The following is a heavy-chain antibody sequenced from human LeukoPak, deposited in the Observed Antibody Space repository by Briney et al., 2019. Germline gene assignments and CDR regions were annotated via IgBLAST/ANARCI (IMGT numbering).Heavy chain of an antibody. CDR3: ARDSQLIFRHYGDLDY. CDR2: ISAYNGNT. V-gene: IGHV1-18*01. CDR1: GYTFTSYG. D-gene: IGHD4-17*01. Sequence: GASVKVSCKASGYTFTSYGISWVRQAPGQGLEWMGWISAYNGNTNYAQKLQGRVTMTTDTSTSTAYMELRSLRSDDTAVYYCARDSQLIFRHYGDLDYWGQGTLVTVSS. J-gene: IGHJ4*02.